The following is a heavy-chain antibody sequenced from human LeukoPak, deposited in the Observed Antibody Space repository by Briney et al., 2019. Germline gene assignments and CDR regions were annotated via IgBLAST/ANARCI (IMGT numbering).Heavy chain of an antibody. V-gene: IGHV3-49*04. CDR2: IRSKAYGGTT. CDR1: GFTFTDYA. J-gene: IGHJ5*02. D-gene: IGHD3-3*01. Sequence: GGSLRLSCTASGFTFTDYALSWVRQAPGKGLEWVGFIRSKAYGGTTEYAASVKGRFTISRDDSKSIANLQMNSLKTEDTAVYYCTRVSDITIFGVVINWFDPWGQGTLVTVSS. CDR3: TRVSDITIFGVVINWFDP.